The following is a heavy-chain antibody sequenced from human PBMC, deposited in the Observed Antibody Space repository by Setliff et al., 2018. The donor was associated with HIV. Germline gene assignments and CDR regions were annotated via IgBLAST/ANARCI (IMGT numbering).Heavy chain of an antibody. Sequence: SETLSLTCTVSGGSINSGSYYWSWILQPAGKGLEWIGHIYTSGSTNYNPSLNSRVTISVDTSKTQFSLRPNSLTATDTALYYCARASVGATGLYAFDIWGQGTVVTVSS. V-gene: IGHV4-61*09. CDR3: ARASVGATGLYAFDI. J-gene: IGHJ3*02. CDR2: IYTSGST. CDR1: GGSINSGSYY. D-gene: IGHD1-26*01.